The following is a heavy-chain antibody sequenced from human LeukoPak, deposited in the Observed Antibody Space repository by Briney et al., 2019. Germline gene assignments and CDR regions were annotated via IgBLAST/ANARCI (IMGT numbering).Heavy chain of an antibody. Sequence: PSETLSLTCAVYGGSFSGYYWCWIRQPPAKGLEWIGVSNHCEGTNYNPSLKSRVTISVDTSKIQFSLKLSSVTAADTAFYYCASQGHHGKIVGTTLSYFYMDVWGKGTTVTVSS. D-gene: IGHD1-26*01. CDR1: GGSFSGYY. J-gene: IGHJ6*03. CDR3: ASQGHHGKIVGTTLSYFYMDV. CDR2: SNHCEGT. V-gene: IGHV4-34*01.